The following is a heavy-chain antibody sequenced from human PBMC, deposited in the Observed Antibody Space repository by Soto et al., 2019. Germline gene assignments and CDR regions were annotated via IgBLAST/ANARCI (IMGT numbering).Heavy chain of an antibody. CDR3: AKDLLSSGGDYLEN. CDR1: GFTFSAYG. D-gene: IGHD2-21*01. V-gene: IGHV3-30*18. J-gene: IGHJ4*02. CDR2: ISHDGSDK. Sequence: QVQLVESGGGVVQPGRSLRLSCAASGFTFSAYGMPWVRQAPGKGLEWVAVISHDGSDKYYADSAKGRLTVSRDNSRNTLFLQMNSLRAEDTAVYYCAKDLLSSGGDYLENWGQGTLVAVSS.